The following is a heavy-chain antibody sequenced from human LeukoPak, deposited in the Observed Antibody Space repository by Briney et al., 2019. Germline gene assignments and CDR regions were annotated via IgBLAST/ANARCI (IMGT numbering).Heavy chain of an antibody. CDR3: ARAAYYYDSSGYYTISNFDY. J-gene: IGHJ4*02. CDR1: GGSISSGGYS. Sequence: SQTLSLTCAVSGGSISSGGYSWSWLRQPPGKGLEWIGYIYHSGSTYYNPSLKSRVTISVDRSKNQFSLKLSSVTAADTAVYYCARAAYYYDSSGYYTISNFDYWGQGTLVTVSS. CDR2: IYHSGST. V-gene: IGHV4-30-2*01. D-gene: IGHD3-22*01.